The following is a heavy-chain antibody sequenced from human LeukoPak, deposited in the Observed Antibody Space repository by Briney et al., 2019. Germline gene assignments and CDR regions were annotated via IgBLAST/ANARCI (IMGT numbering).Heavy chain of an antibody. CDR1: GFTFSRYS. D-gene: IGHD3-9*01. V-gene: IGHV3-23*01. CDR3: AFRADSDYDILTGYRWGGMAV. CDR2: ISGSGGGT. J-gene: IGHJ6*04. Sequence: GGSLRLLCAASGFTFSRYSMNWVRQAPGKGLEWVSAISGSGGGTYYADSVKGRFTISRDNSKNTLYLQMNSLRAEDTAVYYCAFRADSDYDILTGYRWGGMAVWGKGTTVTVSS.